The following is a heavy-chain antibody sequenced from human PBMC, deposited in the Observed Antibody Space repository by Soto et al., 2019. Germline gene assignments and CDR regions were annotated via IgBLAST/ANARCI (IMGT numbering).Heavy chain of an antibody. J-gene: IGHJ4*02. Sequence: EVQLVESGGGLIQPGRSLRLSCAASGFTFDDYAMHWVRQAPGKGLAWVSGISWDSGTIGYADSVKGRFTISRDNAKNSLYLQMNSLTAEDTALYYCAKDIRSSAYDPLDYWGQGTLVTVSS. V-gene: IGHV3-9*01. CDR1: GFTFDDYA. CDR2: ISWDSGTI. CDR3: AKDIRSSAYDPLDY. D-gene: IGHD5-12*01.